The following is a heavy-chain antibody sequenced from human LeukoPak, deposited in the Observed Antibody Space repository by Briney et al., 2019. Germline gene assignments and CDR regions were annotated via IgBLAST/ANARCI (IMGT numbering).Heavy chain of an antibody. CDR3: ARKIGPMVRGIPGAFDI. V-gene: IGHV3-7*01. D-gene: IGHD3-10*01. J-gene: IGHJ3*02. Sequence: PGGSLRLSCAASGFTFSSYWMSWVRQAPGKGLEWVANIKQDGSEKYYVDSVKGRFTISRDNAKNSLYLQMNSLRAEDTAVYYCARKIGPMVRGIPGAFDIWGQGTMVTVSS. CDR1: GFTFSSYW. CDR2: IKQDGSEK.